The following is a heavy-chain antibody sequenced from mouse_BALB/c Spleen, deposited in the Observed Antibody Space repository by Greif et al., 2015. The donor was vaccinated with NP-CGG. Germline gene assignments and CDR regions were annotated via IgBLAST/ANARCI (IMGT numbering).Heavy chain of an antibody. CDR3: ARRGCHGGEAMDY. CDR1: GFTFSSYT. D-gene: IGHD3-3*01. V-gene: IGHV5-12-2*01. J-gene: IGHJ4*01. CDR2: ISNGGGST. Sequence: DVKLVESGGGLVQPGGSLKLSCAASGFTFSSYTMSWVRQTPEKRLEWVAYISNGGGSTYYPDTVKGRFTISRDNAKNTMYLQVSSLKSEGAGMYYCARRGCHGGEAMDYWGQGASVTVSS.